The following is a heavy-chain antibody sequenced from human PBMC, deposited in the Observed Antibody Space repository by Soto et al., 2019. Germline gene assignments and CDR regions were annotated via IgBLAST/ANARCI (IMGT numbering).Heavy chain of an antibody. CDR3: ARDPSLVY. CDR1: VGSISSYY. V-gene: IGHV4-59*01. CDR2: IYYSGST. J-gene: IGHJ4*02. Sequence: SETLSLTCTVSVGSISSYYWSWIRQPPGKGLEWIGYIYYSGSTNYNPSLKSRVTISVDTSKNQFSLKLSSVTAADTAVYYCARDPSLVYWGQGTLVTVSS.